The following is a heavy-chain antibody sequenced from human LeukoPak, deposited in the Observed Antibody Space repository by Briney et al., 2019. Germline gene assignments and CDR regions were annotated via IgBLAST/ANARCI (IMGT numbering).Heavy chain of an antibody. CDR3: ARANVNYDILTGFHYYYGMDV. J-gene: IGHJ6*02. CDR2: IYPGVSDT. CDR1: GYSFTSYW. V-gene: IGHV5-51*01. Sequence: GESLKISCKGSGYSFTSYWIGWVRQMPGKGLEWMGIIYPGVSDTRYSPSFQGQVTISADKSISTAYLQWSSLKASDTAMYYCARANVNYDILTGFHYYYGMDVWGQGTTVTVSS. D-gene: IGHD3-9*01.